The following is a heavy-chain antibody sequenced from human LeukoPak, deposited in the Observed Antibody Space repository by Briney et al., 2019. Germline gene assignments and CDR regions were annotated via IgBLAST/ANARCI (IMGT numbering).Heavy chain of an antibody. D-gene: IGHD3-9*01. Sequence: TGGSLRLSCAASGFTFDDYAMHWVRQGPGKGLEWVSGISWNSGSIGYADSVKGRFTISRDNAKNSLYLQMNSLRAEDTAVYYCVTTSRDWLGPFDYWGQGTLVTVSS. CDR2: ISWNSGSI. CDR1: GFTFDDYA. CDR3: VTTSRDWLGPFDY. V-gene: IGHV3-9*01. J-gene: IGHJ4*02.